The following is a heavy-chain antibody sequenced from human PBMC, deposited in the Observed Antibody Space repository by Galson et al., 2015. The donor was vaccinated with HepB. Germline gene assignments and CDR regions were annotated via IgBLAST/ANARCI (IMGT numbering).Heavy chain of an antibody. CDR1: GFTFSTYW. Sequence: SLRLSCAASGFTFSTYWMQWVRQAPGEGLVWVSRLNRDGSSTSYADSVKGRFTISRDNAKNMLYLQMNGLRVEDTAVYYCARLRQQLGPYDAFAIWGQGTKVTVSP. CDR3: ARLRQQLGPYDAFAI. D-gene: IGHD3-3*01. J-gene: IGHJ3*02. CDR2: LNRDGSST. V-gene: IGHV3-74*01.